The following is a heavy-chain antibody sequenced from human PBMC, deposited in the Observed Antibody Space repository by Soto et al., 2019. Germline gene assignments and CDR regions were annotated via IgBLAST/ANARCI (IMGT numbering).Heavy chain of an antibody. Sequence: SVKVSCKASGFTFTSSAVQWVRQARGQRLEWIGWIVVGSGNTNYAQKFQERVTITRDMSTSTAYMELSSLRSEDTAVYYCAAESYDILTGYYTPFDYWGQGTLVTVYS. CDR3: AAESYDILTGYYTPFDY. CDR2: IVVGSGNT. V-gene: IGHV1-58*01. J-gene: IGHJ4*02. CDR1: GFTFTSSA. D-gene: IGHD3-9*01.